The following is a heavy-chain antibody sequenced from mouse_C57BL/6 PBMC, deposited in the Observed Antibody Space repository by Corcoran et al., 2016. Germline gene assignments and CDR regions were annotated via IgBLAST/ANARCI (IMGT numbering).Heavy chain of an antibody. Sequence: QVQLQHSGPELVKPGTSVKISCKASGYTFTDYYINWVKQRPGQGLEWIGWIFPGSGSTYYNEKFKGKATLTVDKSSSTAYMLLSSLTSEDSAVYFCAREEGYYGSSQAWFAYWGQGTLVTVSA. CDR1: GYTFTDYY. V-gene: IGHV1-75*01. CDR3: AREEGYYGSSQAWFAY. CDR2: IFPGSGST. J-gene: IGHJ3*01. D-gene: IGHD1-1*01.